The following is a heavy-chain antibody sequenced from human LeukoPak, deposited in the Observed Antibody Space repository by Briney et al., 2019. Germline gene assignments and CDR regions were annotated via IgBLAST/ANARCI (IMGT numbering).Heavy chain of an antibody. J-gene: IGHJ4*02. V-gene: IGHV3-23*01. D-gene: IGHD3-22*01. Sequence: GGSLRLSCAASGLTFSIYAMSWVRQAPGKGLQWVSSITSSGDGTYYADSVKGRFTISRDNSENMLCLQMNSLRVEDTAVYFCAKDRPNYYGSNGHYYRRDGDYWGQGILVTVSS. CDR1: GLTFSIYA. CDR2: ITSSGDGT. CDR3: AKDRPNYYGSNGHYYRRDGDY.